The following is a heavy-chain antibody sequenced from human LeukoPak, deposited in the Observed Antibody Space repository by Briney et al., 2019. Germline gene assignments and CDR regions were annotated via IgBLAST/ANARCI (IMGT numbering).Heavy chain of an antibody. CDR2: ISSSSSTI. CDR3: AREVTHDYYYYYMDV. CDR1: GFTLSSYS. J-gene: IGHJ6*03. D-gene: IGHD2-15*01. V-gene: IGHV3-48*02. Sequence: GGSLRLSCAASGFTLSSYSMNWVRQAPGKGLEWVSYISSSSSTIYHADSVKGRFTISRDNAKNSLYLQMNSLRDEDTAVYYCAREVTHDYYYYYMDVWGKGTTVTVSS.